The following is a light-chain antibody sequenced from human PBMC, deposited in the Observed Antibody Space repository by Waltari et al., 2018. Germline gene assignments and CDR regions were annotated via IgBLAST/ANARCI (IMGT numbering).Light chain of an antibody. CDR2: GAS. CDR1: QGVSSSY. V-gene: IGKV3-20*01. J-gene: IGKJ2*01. Sequence: IVLSQSPGTLSLSPGESATLPARASQGVSSSYLAWYQQKPGQAPRPLIYGASSRATGIPDRFSGSGSGTDFTLTISRLEPEDFAVYYCQQYGSSPLYTFGQGTKLEIK. CDR3: QQYGSSPLYT.